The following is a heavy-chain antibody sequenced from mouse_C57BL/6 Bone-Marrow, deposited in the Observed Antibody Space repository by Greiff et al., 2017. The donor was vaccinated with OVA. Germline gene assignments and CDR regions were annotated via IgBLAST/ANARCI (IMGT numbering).Heavy chain of an antibody. J-gene: IGHJ4*01. V-gene: IGHV1-19*01. D-gene: IGHD2-3*01. CDR2: INPYNGGT. CDR3: ARRWLLRAMDY. CDR1: GYTFTDYY. Sequence: VHVKQSGPVLVKPGASVKMSCKASGYTFTDYYMNWVKQSHGKSLEWIGVINPYNGGTSYNQKFKGKATLTVDKSSSTAYMELNSLTSEDSAVYYCARRWLLRAMDYWGQGTSVTVSS.